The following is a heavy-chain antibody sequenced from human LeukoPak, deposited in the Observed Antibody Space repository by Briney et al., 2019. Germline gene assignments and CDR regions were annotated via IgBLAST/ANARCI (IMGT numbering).Heavy chain of an antibody. Sequence: GGSLRLSCAASGFTFSSYSMNWVRQAPGKGLEWVANIKQDGSEKNYVDSVKGRFTISRDNAKNSVFLQMNGLRAEDTAVYYCARDVSGTYYYNYMDVWGRGTTVTISS. J-gene: IGHJ6*03. CDR1: GFTFSSYS. CDR2: IKQDGSEK. CDR3: ARDVSGTYYYNYMDV. D-gene: IGHD1-1*01. V-gene: IGHV3-7*01.